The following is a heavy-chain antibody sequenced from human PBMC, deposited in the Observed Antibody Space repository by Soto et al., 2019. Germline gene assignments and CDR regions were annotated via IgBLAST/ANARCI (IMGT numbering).Heavy chain of an antibody. J-gene: IGHJ6*02. CDR2: INAGNGNT. D-gene: IGHD6-6*01. CDR3: ARDRYEQLVLYYYYGMDV. V-gene: IGHV1-3*01. Sequence: ASVKVSGKASGYTFTSYAMHWVRQAPGQRLEWMGWINAGNGNTKYSQKFQGRVTITRDTSASTAYMELSSLRSEDTAVYYCARDRYEQLVLYYYYGMDVWGQGTTVTVSS. CDR1: GYTFTSYA.